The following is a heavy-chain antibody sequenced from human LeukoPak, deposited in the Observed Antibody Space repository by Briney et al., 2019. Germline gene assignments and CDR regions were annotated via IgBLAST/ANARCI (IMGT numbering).Heavy chain of an antibody. V-gene: IGHV1-69*06. Sequence: AASVKVSCKASGVTFDSSDISWVRQAPGQGLEWMGGIIPIFGSAIYAQKFQGRVTITADTPTSTAYMELTSLRSEDTAMYYCARDIGRPEGGYYYMDVWGKGTTVIVSS. CDR1: GVTFDSSD. D-gene: IGHD1-26*01. CDR2: IIPIFGSA. CDR3: ARDIGRPEGGYYYMDV. J-gene: IGHJ6*03.